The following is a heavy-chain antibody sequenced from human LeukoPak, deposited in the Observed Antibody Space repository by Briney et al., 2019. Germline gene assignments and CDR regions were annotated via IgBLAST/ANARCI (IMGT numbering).Heavy chain of an antibody. CDR2: IYYSGST. CDR3: ARRRYSYGYDY. J-gene: IGHJ4*02. CDR1: GGSISSSSYY. Sequence: SETLSLTCTVSGGSISSSSYYWGWIRQPPGKGLEWIGSIYYSGSTYYNPSLKSRVTISVDTSKNQFSLKLSFVTAADTAVYYCARRRYSYGYDYWGQGTLVTVSS. D-gene: IGHD5-18*01. V-gene: IGHV4-39*01.